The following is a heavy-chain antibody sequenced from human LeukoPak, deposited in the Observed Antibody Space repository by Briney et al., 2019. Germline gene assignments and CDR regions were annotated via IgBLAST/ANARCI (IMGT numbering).Heavy chain of an antibody. J-gene: IGHJ4*02. CDR2: ISAYNGNT. CDR1: GYTFTSYG. Sequence: ASVKVSCKASGYTFTSYGISWVRQAPGQGLEWMGWISAYNGNTDFAQKFQGRVTMTTDTSTSTVYMELRSLRSGDTAVYYCARRAGAYSHPYDYWGQGTLVTVSS. V-gene: IGHV1-18*01. CDR3: ARRAGAYSHPYDY. D-gene: IGHD4/OR15-4a*01.